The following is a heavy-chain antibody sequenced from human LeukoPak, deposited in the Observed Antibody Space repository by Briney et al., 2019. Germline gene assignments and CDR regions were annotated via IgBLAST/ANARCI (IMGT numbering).Heavy chain of an antibody. CDR3: ASGNYYFDY. J-gene: IGHJ4*02. CDR1: GGSISSYY. D-gene: IGHD1-7*01. V-gene: IGHV4-59*01. Sequence: PSETLSLTCSVSGGSISSYYWSWIRQPPGNGLEWIGYIYYSGSTKYNPSLKSRVTISVDTSKNQFSLKLSSVTAADTAVYYCASGNYYFDYWGQGTLVTVSS. CDR2: IYYSGST.